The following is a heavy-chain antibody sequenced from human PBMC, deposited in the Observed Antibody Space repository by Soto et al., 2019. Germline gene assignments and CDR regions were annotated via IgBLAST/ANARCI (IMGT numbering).Heavy chain of an antibody. D-gene: IGHD3-9*01. CDR2: ISGSGGST. V-gene: IGHV3-23*01. CDR3: AKAPLDYDILTGWGGAFDI. CDR1: GFTFSSYA. Sequence: EVQLLESGGGLVQPGGSLRLSCAASGFTFSSYAMSWVRQAPGKGLEWVSAISGSGGSTYYADSVKGRFTISRDNSKNTLYRQMNSLRAEDTAVYYCAKAPLDYDILTGWGGAFDIWGQGTMVTVSS. J-gene: IGHJ3*02.